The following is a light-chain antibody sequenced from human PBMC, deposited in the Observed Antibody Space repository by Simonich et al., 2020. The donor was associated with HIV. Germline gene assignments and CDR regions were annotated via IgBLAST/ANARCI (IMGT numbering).Light chain of an antibody. V-gene: IGKV4-1*01. CDR2: WAS. CDR3: QHYYSSPYT. CDR1: QRVLYSSNNKNY. J-gene: IGKJ2*01. Sequence: DIVMTQSPDSLAVSLVERATINCKSSQRVLYSSNNKNYLAWYQQKPGQPPKLLIYWASTRESGVPDRFTGSGSGTDFTLTISSLQAEDVAVYYCQHYYSSPYTFGQGTKLEIK.